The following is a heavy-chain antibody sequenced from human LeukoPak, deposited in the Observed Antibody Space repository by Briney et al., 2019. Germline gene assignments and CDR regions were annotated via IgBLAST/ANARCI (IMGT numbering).Heavy chain of an antibody. D-gene: IGHD1-26*01. CDR1: GGSISSGSYY. CDR3: ARGVSGTDAFDI. CDR2: IYTSGST. J-gene: IGHJ3*02. Sequence: PSETLSLTCTVSGGSISSGSYYWSWIRQPAGKGLEWIGRIYTSGSTNYNPSLKSRATLSVDTSKNQFSLKLSSVTAADTAVYYCARGVSGTDAFDIWGQGTMVTVSS. V-gene: IGHV4-61*02.